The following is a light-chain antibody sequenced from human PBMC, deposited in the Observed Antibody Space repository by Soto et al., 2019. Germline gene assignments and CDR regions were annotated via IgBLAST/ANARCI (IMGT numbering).Light chain of an antibody. V-gene: IGKV1D-12*01. CDR3: QQANSFPRT. Sequence: DIQMTQSPSSVSASVGDRVTITCRASQAISTWLAWYQQNPGKAPKLLIYSASNLQSGVPSRFSGGGSGTDFTLTISSPQPEDFATYYCQQANSFPRTFGQGTKVEIK. CDR2: SAS. CDR1: QAISTW. J-gene: IGKJ1*01.